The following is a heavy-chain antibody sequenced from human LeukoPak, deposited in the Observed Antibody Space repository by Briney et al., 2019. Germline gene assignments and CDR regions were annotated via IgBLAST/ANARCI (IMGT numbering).Heavy chain of an antibody. CDR2: INNNDGKTYYADT. V-gene: IGHV3-23*01. Sequence: GGSLRLSCATSGFTFSTSVINWVRLLPGKGLEWVSIINNNDGKTYYADTYYADSVKGRFTISRDISKRTVYLQMNSLTVEDTAIYYCAREGDTSGWYWGSWGQGTLVTVSS. CDR1: GFTFSTSV. D-gene: IGHD6-19*01. CDR3: AREGDTSGWYWGS. J-gene: IGHJ5*02.